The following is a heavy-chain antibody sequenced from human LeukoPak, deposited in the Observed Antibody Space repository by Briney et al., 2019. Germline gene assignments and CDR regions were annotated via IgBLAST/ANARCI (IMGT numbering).Heavy chain of an antibody. D-gene: IGHD5-12*01. V-gene: IGHV3-23*01. CDR2: IIGSSGST. CDR3: AKGGYDYVEMGYFDY. CDR1: GFIFTNYA. J-gene: IGHJ4*02. Sequence: GGSLRLSCAVSGFIFTNYAMSWVRQAPGKGLEWVSVIIGSSGSTFYADSVKGRFTISRDKYKNTLYLQMNSLRAEDTAVYYCAKGGYDYVEMGYFDYWGQGTLVTVSS.